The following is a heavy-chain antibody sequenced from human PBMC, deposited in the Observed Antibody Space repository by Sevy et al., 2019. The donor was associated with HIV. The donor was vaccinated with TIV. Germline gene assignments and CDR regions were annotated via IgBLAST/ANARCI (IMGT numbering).Heavy chain of an antibody. Sequence: GGSLGLSCAASGLNFNIYPMNWVRQAPGKGLEWVAVVSFDESFRAYAESVKGRFTISRDNSKNTVFLQMDSLRDEDTSIYYCATGRHGATFGYWGQGTLVTVSS. J-gene: IGHJ4*02. V-gene: IGHV3-30*14. CDR1: GLNFNIYP. D-gene: IGHD1-26*01. CDR3: ATGRHGATFGY. CDR2: VSFDESFR.